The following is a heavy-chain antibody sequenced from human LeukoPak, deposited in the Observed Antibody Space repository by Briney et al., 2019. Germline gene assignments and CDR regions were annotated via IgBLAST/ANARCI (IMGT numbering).Heavy chain of an antibody. CDR1: GFTISANF. Sequence: GGSLRLSCAASGFTISANFMSWVRQAPGKGLEWVSVMYSVGSTFYADSVKGRFTISRDGYKNTLDLQMDSLRVDDTAEYYCARDLSGYSFGFGGDLWGQGTLVTVSS. CDR2: MYSVGST. V-gene: IGHV3-66*01. J-gene: IGHJ4*02. D-gene: IGHD6-13*01. CDR3: ARDLSGYSFGFGGDL.